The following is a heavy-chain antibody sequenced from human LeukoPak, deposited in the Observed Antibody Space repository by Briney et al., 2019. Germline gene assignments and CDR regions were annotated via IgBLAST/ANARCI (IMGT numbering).Heavy chain of an antibody. CDR1: GGSISSSSYY. J-gene: IGHJ4*02. CDR3: ARVNYDILTGYYKTIDC. CDR2: IYYSGST. Sequence: PSETLSLTCTVSGGSISSSSYYWGWIRQPPGKGLEWIGSIYYSGSTYYNPSLKSRVTISVDTSKNQFSLKLSSVTAADTAVYYCARVNYDILTGYYKTIDCWGQGTLVTVSS. D-gene: IGHD3-9*01. V-gene: IGHV4-39*01.